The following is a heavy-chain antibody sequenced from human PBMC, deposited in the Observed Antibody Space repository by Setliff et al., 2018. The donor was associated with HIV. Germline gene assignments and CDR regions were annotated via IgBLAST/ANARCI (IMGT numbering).Heavy chain of an antibody. V-gene: IGHV4-39*07. CDR3: ARDQRLSY. J-gene: IGHJ4*02. CDR1: GASVNSGSYY. Sequence: SETLSLTCIVSGASVNSGSYYWGWIRQPPGKGLEWIGSFHYSGSTNYNPSLKSRVAISVDKSKDQFSLELNSVTAADTAVYYCARDQRLSYWGQGTLVTVSS. CDR2: FHYSGST.